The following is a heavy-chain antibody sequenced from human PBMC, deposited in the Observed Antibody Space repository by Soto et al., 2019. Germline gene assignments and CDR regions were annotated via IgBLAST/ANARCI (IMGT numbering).Heavy chain of an antibody. Sequence: GWSLRLSCAASGFTFSSYEMNWVRQAPGKGLEWVSYISSSGSTIYYADSVKGRFTISRDNAKNSLYLQMNSLRAEDTAVYYCARVLIGTLRGYFDLWGRGTLVTVSS. CDR2: ISSSGSTI. V-gene: IGHV3-48*03. CDR1: GFTFSSYE. CDR3: ARVLIGTLRGYFDL. D-gene: IGHD3-16*02. J-gene: IGHJ2*01.